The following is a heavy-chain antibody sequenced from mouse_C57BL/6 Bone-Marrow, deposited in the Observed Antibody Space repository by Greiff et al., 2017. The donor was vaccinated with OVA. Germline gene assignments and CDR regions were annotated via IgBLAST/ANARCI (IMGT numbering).Heavy chain of an antibody. D-gene: IGHD2-5*01. Sequence: EVQLQQSGAELVRPGASVKLSCTASGFNIKDDYMHWVKQRPEQGLEWIGWIDPENGDTEYASKFQGKGTITADTSSNTAYLQLSSLTSEDTAVYYCTTYYSNYDYAMDYWGQGTSVTVSS. CDR1: GFNIKDDY. CDR3: TTYYSNYDYAMDY. J-gene: IGHJ4*01. V-gene: IGHV14-4*01. CDR2: IDPENGDT.